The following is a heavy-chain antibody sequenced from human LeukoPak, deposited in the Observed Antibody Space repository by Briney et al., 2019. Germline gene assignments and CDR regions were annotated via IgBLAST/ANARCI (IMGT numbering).Heavy chain of an antibody. V-gene: IGHV3-33*08. Sequence: GGSLRLSCAASGFTLSSYAMHWVRQAPGKGLEWVAVIWYDGSNKYYADSVKDRFTISRDNSKNTLYLQMNSLRAEDTAVYYCARDSSGGFDPWGQGTLVTVSS. CDR1: GFTLSSYA. CDR3: ARDSSGGFDP. CDR2: IWYDGSNK. D-gene: IGHD1-26*01. J-gene: IGHJ5*02.